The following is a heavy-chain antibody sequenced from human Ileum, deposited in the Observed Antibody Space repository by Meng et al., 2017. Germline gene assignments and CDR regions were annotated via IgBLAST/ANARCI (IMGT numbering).Heavy chain of an antibody. CDR1: GGSISNYY. V-gene: IGHV4-4*07. Sequence: QVQLQGSGPGLVKPSETPPLTCQVSGGSISNYYWSWIRQPAGKGLEWIGRIYASVSTNYNPSLKTRITMSVDTSKSQFSLKLTSITAADTAVYYCVRDGSSSSGGTLWGRGTLVTVSS. CDR2: IYASVST. D-gene: IGHD2-2*01. CDR3: VRDGSSSSGGTL. J-gene: IGHJ2*01.